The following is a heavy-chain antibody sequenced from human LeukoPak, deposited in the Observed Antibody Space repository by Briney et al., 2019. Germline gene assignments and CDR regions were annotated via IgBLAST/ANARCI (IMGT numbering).Heavy chain of an antibody. Sequence: PGRSLRLSCAASVFTFSSYAMHWVGQAPGKGLEGVAGISYDGSNKYYADSVKGRFTISRDNAKNSLYLQMNSLRAEDTAVYYCARALGDYDFWSCDYWGQGTLVTVSS. CDR1: VFTFSSYA. D-gene: IGHD3-3*01. V-gene: IGHV3-30*04. CDR3: ARALGDYDFWSCDY. CDR2: ISYDGSNK. J-gene: IGHJ4*02.